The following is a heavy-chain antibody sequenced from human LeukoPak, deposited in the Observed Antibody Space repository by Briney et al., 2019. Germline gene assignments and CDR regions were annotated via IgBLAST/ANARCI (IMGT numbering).Heavy chain of an antibody. CDR1: GFTFSTYE. D-gene: IGHD1-20*01. CDR2: ISSSGSTI. J-gene: IGHJ5*02. Sequence: GGSLRLSCAASGFTFSTYEMNWVRQAPGKGLEWVSYISSSGSTIYYVDSVKGRFTISRDNAKNSLYLQMNSLRAEDTAVYYCARDRINWNDGFDPWGQGTLVTVSS. CDR3: ARDRINWNDGFDP. V-gene: IGHV3-48*03.